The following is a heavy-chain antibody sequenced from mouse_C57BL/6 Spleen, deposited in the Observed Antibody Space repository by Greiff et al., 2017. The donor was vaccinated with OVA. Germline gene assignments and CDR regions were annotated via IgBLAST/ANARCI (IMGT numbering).Heavy chain of an antibody. CDR2: IDPSDSYT. Sequence: QVQLQQPGAELVMPGASVKLSCKASGYTFTSYWMHWVKQRPGQGLEWIGEIDPSDSYTNYNQKFKGKSTSTVDKSSSTAYMQLSSLTSEDSAVYYCARNYYGSSYNYAMDYWGQGTSVTVSS. J-gene: IGHJ4*01. CDR3: ARNYYGSSYNYAMDY. D-gene: IGHD1-1*01. CDR1: GYTFTSYW. V-gene: IGHV1-69*01.